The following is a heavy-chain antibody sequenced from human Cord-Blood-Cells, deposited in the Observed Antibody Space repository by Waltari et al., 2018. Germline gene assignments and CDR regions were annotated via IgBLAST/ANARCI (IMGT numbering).Heavy chain of an antibody. V-gene: IGHV4-34*01. CDR2: INHSGST. J-gene: IGHJ4*02. CDR3: ARGLRITMVRGVIPFDY. D-gene: IGHD3-10*01. Sequence: QVQLQQWGAGLLKPSETLSITCAVYGGSFSGYYWSWIRQPPGKGLEWIGEINHSGSTNYNPSLKSRVTISVDTSKNQFSLKLSSVTAADTAVYYCARGLRITMVRGVIPFDYWGQGTLVTVSS. CDR1: GGSFSGYY.